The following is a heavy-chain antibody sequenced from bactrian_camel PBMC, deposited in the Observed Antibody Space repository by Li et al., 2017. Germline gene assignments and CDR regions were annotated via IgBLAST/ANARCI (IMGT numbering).Heavy chain of an antibody. CDR2: TSSSDGST. Sequence: DVQLVESGGGLVQPGGSLRLSCTAPGFTSNSCGMDWYRQAPGKGLEWVSTTSSSDGSTYFTDSVKGRFTISQDNTKNTLYLQMNSLKPEDTAMYYCAAGRVYIGDYCHGYWGQGTQVTVS. CDR1: GFTSNSCG. D-gene: IGHD3*01. V-gene: IGHV3S35*01. J-gene: IGHJ6*01. CDR3: AAGRVYIGDYCHGY.